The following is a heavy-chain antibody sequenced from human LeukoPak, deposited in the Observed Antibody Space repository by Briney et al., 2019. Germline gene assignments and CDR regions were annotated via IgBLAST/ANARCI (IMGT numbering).Heavy chain of an antibody. J-gene: IGHJ3*02. V-gene: IGHV3-48*03. CDR1: GFTFSSYE. D-gene: IGHD1-1*01. CDR2: ISSSGSTI. Sequence: GGSLRLSCAASGFTFSSYEMNWVRQAPGKGLEWVSYISSSGSTIYYADSVKGRFTISRDNAKNSLYLQMNSLRAEDTAVYYCARDSPNWNPRSHDAFDIWGQGTMVTVSS. CDR3: ARDSPNWNPRSHDAFDI.